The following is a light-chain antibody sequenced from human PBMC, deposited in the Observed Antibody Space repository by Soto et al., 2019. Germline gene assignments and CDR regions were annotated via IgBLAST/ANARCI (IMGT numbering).Light chain of an antibody. Sequence: ILLTQSPDTLSLFPWERATLSCRATQSVSSNYLAWYQQKAGQAPRLLIYGASSRATGIPDRISGSGSGTDFTLTINRLEPEDSAVYHCQQYGSSAAFGGGTKVDIK. V-gene: IGKV3-20*01. CDR2: GAS. CDR3: QQYGSSAA. J-gene: IGKJ4*01. CDR1: QSVSSNY.